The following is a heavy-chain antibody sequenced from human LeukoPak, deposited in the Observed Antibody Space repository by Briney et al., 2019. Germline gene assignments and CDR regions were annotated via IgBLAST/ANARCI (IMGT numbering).Heavy chain of an antibody. CDR1: GFTVSSNY. V-gene: IGHV3-53*01. CDR3: AKGGITVVRNPSDP. Sequence: GGSLRLSCAASGFTVSSNYMSWVRQAPGKGLEWVSVIYSGGSTYYADSVKGRFTISRDNSKNTLYLQMNSLRAEDTAVYYCAKGGITVVRNPSDPWGQGTLVTVSS. J-gene: IGHJ5*02. CDR2: IYSGGST. D-gene: IGHD4-23*01.